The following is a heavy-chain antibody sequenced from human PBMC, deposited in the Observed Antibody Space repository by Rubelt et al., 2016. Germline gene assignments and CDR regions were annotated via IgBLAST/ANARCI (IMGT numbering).Heavy chain of an antibody. Sequence: EVQLVESGGGLIQPGGSLRLSCAASGFTVSSNYMNWVRQAPGKGLEWVSVIYIGDTTDYADSVKGRFTISRDNSKNTLYLQSSSLRAEDTAVYHCARGVNWGSKSYFDYWGQGTLVSASS. CDR2: IYIGDTT. CDR3: ARGVNWGSKSYFDY. J-gene: IGHJ4*02. V-gene: IGHV3-53*01. D-gene: IGHD7-27*01. CDR1: GFTVSSNY.